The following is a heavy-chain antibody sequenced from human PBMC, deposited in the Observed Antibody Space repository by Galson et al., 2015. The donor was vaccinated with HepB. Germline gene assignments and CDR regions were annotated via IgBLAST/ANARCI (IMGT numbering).Heavy chain of an antibody. CDR3: AASVYYYGSGTFLGMDV. J-gene: IGHJ6*02. D-gene: IGHD3-10*01. CDR2: IYPGDSDT. CDR1: GYSFTSYW. V-gene: IGHV5-51*01. Sequence: QSGAEVKKPGESLKISCKGSGYSFTSYWIGWVRQMPGKGLEWMGIIYPGDSDTRYSPSFQGQVTISADKSISTAYLQWSSLKASDTAMYYCAASVYYYGSGTFLGMDVWGQGTTVTVSS.